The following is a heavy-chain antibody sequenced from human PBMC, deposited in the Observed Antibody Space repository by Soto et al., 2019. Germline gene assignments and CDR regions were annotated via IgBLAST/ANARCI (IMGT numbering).Heavy chain of an antibody. J-gene: IGHJ4*02. CDR1: GGSFSGYY. Sequence: QVQLQQWGAGLLKPSETLSLTCAVYGGSFSGYYWSWIRQPPGKGLEWIGEINHSGSTNYNPSLKSRVTISVDTSKNQFSLKLSSVTDADTAVYSCAREGSRWYGLLDYCGQGTLVTVSS. CDR2: INHSGST. D-gene: IGHD6-13*01. CDR3: AREGSRWYGLLDY. V-gene: IGHV4-34*01.